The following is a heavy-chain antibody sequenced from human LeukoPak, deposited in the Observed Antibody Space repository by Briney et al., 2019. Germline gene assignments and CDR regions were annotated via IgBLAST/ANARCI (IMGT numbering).Heavy chain of an antibody. V-gene: IGHV4-34*01. J-gene: IGHJ5*02. CDR1: GGSFSGYY. Sequence: SETLSLTCAVYGGSFSGYYWSWIRQPPGEGLEWIGEINHSGSTNYNPSLKSRVTISVDTSKNQFSLKLSSVTAADTAVYYCARGLQRWLRWVWFDPWGQGTLVTVSS. CDR2: INHSGST. D-gene: IGHD5-12*01. CDR3: ARGLQRWLRWVWFDP.